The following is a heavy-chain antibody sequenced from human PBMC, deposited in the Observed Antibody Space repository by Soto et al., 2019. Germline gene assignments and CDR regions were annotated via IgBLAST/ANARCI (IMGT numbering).Heavy chain of an antibody. CDR2: IYYSGST. CDR1: GGSISSSSYY. J-gene: IGHJ4*02. CDR3: ARHAGSSAVGY. Sequence: QLQLQESGPGLVKPSETLSLTCTVSGGSISSSSYYWGWIRQPPGKGLEWIGSIYYSGSTYYNPSLKSRVTISVDTSKNQFSLKLSSVTAADTAVYYCARHAGSSAVGYWGQGTLVTISS. V-gene: IGHV4-39*01. D-gene: IGHD6-13*01.